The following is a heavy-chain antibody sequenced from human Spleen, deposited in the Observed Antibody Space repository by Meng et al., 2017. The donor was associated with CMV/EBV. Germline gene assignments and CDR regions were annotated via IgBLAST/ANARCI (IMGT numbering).Heavy chain of an antibody. CDR2: IYSGGST. Sequence: GGSLRLSCAASGFTVSNDYMNWVRQAPGKGLEWVSVIYSGGSTYYADSVKGRFTISRDNSKNSLYLQMNSLRAEDTAVYYCARGLGMRYYFDFWGQGTLVTVSS. CDR3: ARGLGMRYYFDF. V-gene: IGHV3-53*01. D-gene: IGHD7-27*01. J-gene: IGHJ4*02. CDR1: GFTVSNDY.